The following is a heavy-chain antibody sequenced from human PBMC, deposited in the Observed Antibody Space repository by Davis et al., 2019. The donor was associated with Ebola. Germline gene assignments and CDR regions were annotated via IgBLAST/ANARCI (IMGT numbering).Heavy chain of an antibody. CDR2: IIPIFGTA. CDR3: AAGGRGGGFDV. CDR1: GGTFSSYA. J-gene: IGHJ3*01. Sequence: SVKVSCKASGGTFSSYAISWVRQAPGQGLEWMGGIIPIFGTANYAQKFQGRVIMTADTSSDTAYVILSSLRSEDSAVYYCAAGGRGGGFDVWGQGTMVTVSS. V-gene: IGHV1-69*06. D-gene: IGHD3-16*01.